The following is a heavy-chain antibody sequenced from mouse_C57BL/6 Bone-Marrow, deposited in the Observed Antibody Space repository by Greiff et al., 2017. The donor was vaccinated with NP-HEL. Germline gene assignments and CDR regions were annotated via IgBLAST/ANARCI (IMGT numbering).Heavy chain of an antibody. CDR1: GYTFTSYW. CDR2: INPSSGYT. CDR3: ARYYSNCSYAMDY. Sequence: VMLVESGAELAKPGASVKLSCKASGYTFTSYWMHWVKQRPGQGLEWIGYINPSSGYTKYNQKFKDKATLTADKSSSTAYMQLSSLTYEDSAVYYCARYYSNCSYAMDYWGQGTSVTVSS. V-gene: IGHV1-7*01. D-gene: IGHD2-5*01. J-gene: IGHJ4*01.